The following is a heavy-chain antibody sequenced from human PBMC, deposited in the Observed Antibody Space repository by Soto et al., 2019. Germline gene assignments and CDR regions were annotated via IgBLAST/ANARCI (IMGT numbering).Heavy chain of an antibody. V-gene: IGHV3-30*18. CDR2: ISYDGSNK. CDR1: GFTFSSYG. D-gene: IGHD6-6*01. CDR3: AKVRSIAARPSFDY. J-gene: IGHJ4*02. Sequence: GGSLRLSCAASGFTFSSYGMHWVRQAPGKGLEWVAVISYDGSNKYYADSVKGRFTISRDNSKNTLYLQMNSLRAEDTAVYYCAKVRSIAARPSFDYWGQGTLVTVSS.